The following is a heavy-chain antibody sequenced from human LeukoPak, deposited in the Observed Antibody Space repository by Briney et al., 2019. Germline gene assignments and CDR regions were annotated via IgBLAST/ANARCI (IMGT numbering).Heavy chain of an antibody. CDR3: ARDYYDSSGYYNTNWFDP. D-gene: IGHD3-22*01. CDR2: ISNNGDTI. Sequence: GGSLRLSCAASGFNFSDYYMSWIRQAPGQGLEWVSFISNNGDTIYYADSVQGRFTISRDNAKNSLYLQMNSLRAEDTAVYYCARDYYDSSGYYNTNWFDPWGQGTLVTVSS. V-gene: IGHV3-11*01. J-gene: IGHJ5*02. CDR1: GFNFSDYY.